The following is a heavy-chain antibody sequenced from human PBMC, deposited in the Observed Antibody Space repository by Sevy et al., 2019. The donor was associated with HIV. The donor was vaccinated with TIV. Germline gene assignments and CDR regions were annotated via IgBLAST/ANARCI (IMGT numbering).Heavy chain of an antibody. J-gene: IGHJ4*02. CDR1: GFTFSSCW. CDR3: ARYYYDSGSFDY. V-gene: IGHV3-7*01. CDR2: IKKDGSEI. D-gene: IGHD3-10*01. Sequence: GGSLRLSCAASGFTFSSCWMSWVRQAPGKGLEWVATIKKDGSEIYYVDFVKGRFTISRDNAKNSLYLHMNSLRAEDTAVYYCARYYYDSGSFDYWGQGTLVTVSS.